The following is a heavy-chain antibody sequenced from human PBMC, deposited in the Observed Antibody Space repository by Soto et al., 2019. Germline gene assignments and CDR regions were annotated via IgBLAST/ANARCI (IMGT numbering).Heavy chain of an antibody. D-gene: IGHD2-21*02. Sequence: EVQLLESGGGLVQPGGSLRLSCAASGFTFTSFAMAWVRQAPGKGLEWVSGISATGGSTHYADSVKGGFTISRDNSRNTVYLQMNSLRAEDTAVYYCAKGGAYCGGDCTRAYWGQGTLVTVSS. CDR3: AKGGAYCGGDCTRAY. J-gene: IGHJ4*02. CDR2: ISATGGST. CDR1: GFTFTSFA. V-gene: IGHV3-23*01.